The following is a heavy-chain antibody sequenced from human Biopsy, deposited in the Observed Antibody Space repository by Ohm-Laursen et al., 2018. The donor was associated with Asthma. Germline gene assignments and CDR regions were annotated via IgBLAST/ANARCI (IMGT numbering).Heavy chain of an antibody. J-gene: IGHJ3*02. CDR2: ISKDASTQ. D-gene: IGHD1-1*01. CDR1: GFTFSSFG. V-gene: IGHV3-30*03. CDR3: VGDGTDDAFDI. Sequence: SLRLSCAASGFTFSSFGIHWVRQAPGKGLEWVGVISKDASTQDYADSVKGRFTMARDNSKNTLDLQMNSLREEDTAVYYCVGDGTDDAFDIWGQGTVVSVSS.